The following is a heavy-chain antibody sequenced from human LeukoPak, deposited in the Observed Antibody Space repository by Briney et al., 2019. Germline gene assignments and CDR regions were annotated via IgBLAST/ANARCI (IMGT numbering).Heavy chain of an antibody. CDR3: ARAPYNWNFAWFDP. CDR1: GGSISSGDYY. Sequence: SETLSLTCTVSGGSISSGDYYWSRIRQPPGKGLEWIGYIYYSGSTYYNPSLKSRVTISVDTSKNQFSLKLSSVTAADTAVYYCARAPYNWNFAWFDPWGQGTLVTVSS. D-gene: IGHD1-7*01. V-gene: IGHV4-30-4*08. CDR2: IYYSGST. J-gene: IGHJ5*02.